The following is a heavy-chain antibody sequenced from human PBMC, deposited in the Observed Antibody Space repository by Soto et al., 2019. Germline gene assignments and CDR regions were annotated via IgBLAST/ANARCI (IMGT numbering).Heavy chain of an antibody. CDR1: GYRFTSYW. V-gene: IGHV5-51*01. J-gene: IGHJ5*02. D-gene: IGHD3-16*01. Sequence: PGESLKISCKASGYRFTSYWIGWVRQMPGKGLELMGIIFPGDSGTRYSPSFQGQVTISADKSISTAYLQWSSLKASDTAMYYCATSYTYSNCFDPWGQGTLVTVSS. CDR3: ATSYTYSNCFDP. CDR2: IFPGDSGT.